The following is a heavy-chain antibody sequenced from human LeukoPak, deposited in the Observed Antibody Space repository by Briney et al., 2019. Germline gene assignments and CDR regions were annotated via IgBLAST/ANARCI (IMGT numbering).Heavy chain of an antibody. CDR1: GYTFTSYY. CDR3: AVDVDTAMAYYFDY. D-gene: IGHD5-18*01. J-gene: IGHJ4*02. V-gene: IGHV1-46*01. CDR2: INPSGRST. Sequence: APVTVSCKASGYTFTSYYMHWVRQAPGQGLEWMGIINPSGRSTSYAQKFQGRVTMTRDTSTSTVYMELSSLRSEDTAVYYCAVDVDTAMAYYFDYWGQGTLVTVSS.